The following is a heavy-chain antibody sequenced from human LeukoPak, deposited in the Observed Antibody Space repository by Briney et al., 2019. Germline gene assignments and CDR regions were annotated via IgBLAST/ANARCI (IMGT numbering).Heavy chain of an antibody. V-gene: IGHV4-4*07. Sequence: KSSETLSLTCTVSGGSISNYHWSWIRQPAGKGLEWIGQIHTSGSTNYNPPLKSRVTMSIDTTEDQASLTIRSVTAADTAFYYCARRDISSGWSFDYWGQGTLVTVSS. D-gene: IGHD6-19*01. CDR1: GGSISNYH. CDR3: ARRDISSGWSFDY. J-gene: IGHJ4*02. CDR2: IHTSGST.